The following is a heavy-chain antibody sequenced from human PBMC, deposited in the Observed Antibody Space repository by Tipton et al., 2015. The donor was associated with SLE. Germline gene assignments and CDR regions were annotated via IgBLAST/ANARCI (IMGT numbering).Heavy chain of an antibody. V-gene: IGHV4-61*09. CDR2: IYTSGST. CDR1: GGSISSGSYY. CDR3: AGQEIDYSSSRAFDY. J-gene: IGHJ4*02. Sequence: TLSLTCTVSGGSISSGSYYWSWIRQPAGKGLEWIGYIYTSGSTNYNPSLKSRVTISVDTSKNQFSLKLSSVTAADTAVYYCAGQEIDYSSSRAFDYWGQGTLVTVSS. D-gene: IGHD6-13*01.